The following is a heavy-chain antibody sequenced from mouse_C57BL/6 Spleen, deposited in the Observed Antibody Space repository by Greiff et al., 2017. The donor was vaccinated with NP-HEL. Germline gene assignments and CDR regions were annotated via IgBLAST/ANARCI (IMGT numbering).Heavy chain of an antibody. V-gene: IGHV1-18*01. D-gene: IGHD2-4*01. CDR3: ARSDYDGFAY. J-gene: IGHJ3*01. CDR2: INPNNGGT. Sequence: VQLQQSGPELVKPGASVKIPCKASGYTFTDYNMDWVKQSHGKSLEWIGDINPNNGGTIYNQKFKGKATLTVDKSSSTAYMELRSRTSEDTAVYYCARSDYDGFAYWGQGTLVTVSA. CDR1: GYTFTDYN.